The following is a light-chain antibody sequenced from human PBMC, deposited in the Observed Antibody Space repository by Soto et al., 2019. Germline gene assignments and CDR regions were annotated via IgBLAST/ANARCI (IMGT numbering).Light chain of an antibody. V-gene: IGKV3-20*01. J-gene: IGKJ2*01. CDR1: ESVRNNS. Sequence: ELVLTQSPGTLSSSPGERATLSCRANESVRNNSLAWYQQQPGQPPRLLIFGASSRATGIPDRITGIGSGADFSLTISRLEPADFAVYFCHHYGYGADTFGQGTKLEIK. CDR3: HHYGYGADT. CDR2: GAS.